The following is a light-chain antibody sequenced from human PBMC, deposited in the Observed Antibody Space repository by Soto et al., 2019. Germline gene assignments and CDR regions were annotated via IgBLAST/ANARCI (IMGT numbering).Light chain of an antibody. CDR2: YAS. CDR3: QQYNSYPLT. V-gene: IGKV1-5*01. J-gene: IGKJ4*02. Sequence: DIQMTQSPSTVSASVGDRGTITCRASQSISSWLAWYQQKPGKAPKLLLYYASSLESGVPSRFSGSGSGTEFTLTISSLQPDDFAPYYCQQYNSYPLTFGGGTKVEIK. CDR1: QSISSW.